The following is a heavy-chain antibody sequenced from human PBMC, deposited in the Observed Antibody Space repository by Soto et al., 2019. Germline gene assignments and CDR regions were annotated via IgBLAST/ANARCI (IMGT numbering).Heavy chain of an antibody. D-gene: IGHD3-3*01. Sequence: SQPLSLTCSISGDSVSSYSAAWNWIRQSPSRGLEWLGRTYYRSKWYNDYAVSVKSRITINPDTSKNQFSLQLNSVTPEDTAVYYCARTYYDFWSGYYSYNWFDPWGQGTLVTVSS. CDR2: TYYRSKWYN. CDR3: ARTYYDFWSGYYSYNWFDP. V-gene: IGHV6-1*01. CDR1: GDSVSSYSAA. J-gene: IGHJ5*02.